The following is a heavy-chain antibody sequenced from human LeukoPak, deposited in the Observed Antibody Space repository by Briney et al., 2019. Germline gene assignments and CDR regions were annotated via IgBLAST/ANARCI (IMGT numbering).Heavy chain of an antibody. Sequence: SSQTLSLTCAISGDSVSSNSAAWNWIRQSPSRGLEWLGRTYYRSKWYNDYAVSVKSRITINPDTSKNQFSLQLNSVTPEDTAVYYCARALGATYYYDSSGGGGMDVWGQGTTVTVSS. CDR3: ARALGATYYYDSSGGGGMDV. V-gene: IGHV6-1*01. J-gene: IGHJ6*02. D-gene: IGHD3-22*01. CDR2: TYYRSKWYN. CDR1: GDSVSSNSAA.